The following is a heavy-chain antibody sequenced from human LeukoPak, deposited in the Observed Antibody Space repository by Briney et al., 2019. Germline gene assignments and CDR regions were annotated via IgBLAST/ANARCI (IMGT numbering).Heavy chain of an antibody. CDR3: ARRSSSGSPAGGAY. V-gene: IGHV1-2*02. CDR2: INPNSGGT. CDR1: GYTFTGYY. Sequence: GASVKVSCKASGYTFTGYYMHWVRQAPGQGLEWMGWINPNSGGTNYAQKFQGRVTMTRDTSISTAYMELSRLRSDDTAVYYCARRSSSGSPAGGAYWGQGTLVTVSS. D-gene: IGHD1-26*01. J-gene: IGHJ4*02.